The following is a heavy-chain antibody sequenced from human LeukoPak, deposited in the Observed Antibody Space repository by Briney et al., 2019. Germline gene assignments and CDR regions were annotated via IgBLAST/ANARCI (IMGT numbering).Heavy chain of an antibody. CDR3: ARRDYYGGNPVLDY. CDR1: GGSISSSSSY. CDR2: IYYSGTT. V-gene: IGHV4-39*01. D-gene: IGHD4-23*01. J-gene: IGHJ4*02. Sequence: SETLSLTCTVSGGSISSSSSYWGCIRQPPGKGLEWIGSIYYSGTTYYNPSLKSRLTISVDTSKNQFSLKLTSVTAADTAIYYCARRDYYGGNPVLDYWGQGTLVTVSS.